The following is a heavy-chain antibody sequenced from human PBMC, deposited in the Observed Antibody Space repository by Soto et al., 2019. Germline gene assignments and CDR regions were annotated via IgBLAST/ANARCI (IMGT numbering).Heavy chain of an antibody. V-gene: IGHV4-59*11. CDR3: ARVGATVTSQALGFDH. CDR2: LYYTGST. J-gene: IGHJ4*02. D-gene: IGHD4-17*01. CDR1: GGSTSSHY. Sequence: SETLSLTCTVSGGSTSSHYWSWVRQPPGKGLEWIGYLYYTGSTNYNASLKSQVTMSLDTSKNQFSLMLTSVTAADTAVYYCARVGATVTSQALGFDHWGQGILVTVSS.